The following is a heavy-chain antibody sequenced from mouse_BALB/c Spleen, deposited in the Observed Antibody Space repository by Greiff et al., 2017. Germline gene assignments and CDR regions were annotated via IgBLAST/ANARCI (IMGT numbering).Heavy chain of an antibody. CDR3: ATLTGKNYYAMDY. Sequence: EVKLVESGGGLVQPGGSRKLSCAASGFTFSSFGMHWVRQAPEKGLEWVAYIRSGSSTIYYADTVKGRFTISRDNPKNTLFLQMTSLRSEDTAMYYCATLTGKNYYAMDYWGQGTSVTVSS. V-gene: IGHV5-17*02. CDR1: GFTFSSFG. CDR2: IRSGSSTI. D-gene: IGHD4-1*01. J-gene: IGHJ4*01.